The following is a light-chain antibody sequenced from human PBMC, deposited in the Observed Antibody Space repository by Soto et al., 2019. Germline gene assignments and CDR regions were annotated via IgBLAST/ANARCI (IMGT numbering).Light chain of an antibody. J-gene: IGKJ4*01. CDR3: QQYNNWPPLT. CDR1: QRVSST. Sequence: EIVMTQSPATLSVSPGERATLSCRASQRVSSTLAWYQQKPGQAPRLLIYGASTRATGIPARFSGSGSGTEFTLTISSLQSEDFEVYYCQQYNNWPPLTFGGGTKVEIK. CDR2: GAS. V-gene: IGKV3-15*01.